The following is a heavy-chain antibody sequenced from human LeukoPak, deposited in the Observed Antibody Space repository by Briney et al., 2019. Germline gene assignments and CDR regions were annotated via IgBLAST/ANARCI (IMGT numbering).Heavy chain of an antibody. CDR3: AREEALGSGSFDY. D-gene: IGHD1-26*01. Sequence: SETLSLTCTVSGGSISSYYWSWIRQPPGKGLEWIGYIYYSGSTNYNPSLKSRVTISVDTSKNQFSLKLSSVTAADTAVYYRAREEALGSGSFDYWGQGTLVTVSS. V-gene: IGHV4-59*12. J-gene: IGHJ4*02. CDR1: GGSISSYY. CDR2: IYYSGST.